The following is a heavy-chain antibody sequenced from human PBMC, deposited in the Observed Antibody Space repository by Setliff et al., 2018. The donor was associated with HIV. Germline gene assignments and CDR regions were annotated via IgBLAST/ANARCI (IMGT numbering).Heavy chain of an antibody. D-gene: IGHD3-3*01. Sequence: PGESLKISCAASGFTFSSYAMNWVRQAPGRGLEWVSYISGTGSTKYSADSVKGRFTISRDNANNSLNLQMNSLRAQDTAIYYCARQRPGITVFGAATDAFDVWGLGTAVTVSS. CDR1: GFTFSSYA. J-gene: IGHJ3*01. CDR3: ARQRPGITVFGAATDAFDV. CDR2: ISGTGSTK. V-gene: IGHV3-48*03.